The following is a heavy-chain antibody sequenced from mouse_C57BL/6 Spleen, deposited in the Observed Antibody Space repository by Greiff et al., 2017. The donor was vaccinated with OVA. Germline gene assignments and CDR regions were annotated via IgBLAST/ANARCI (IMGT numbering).Heavy chain of an antibody. V-gene: IGHV1-18*01. CDR1: GYTFTDYN. Sequence: VHVKQSGPELVKPGASVKIPCKASGYTFTDYNMDWVKQSHGKSLEWIGDINPNNGGTIYNQKFKGKATLTVDKSSSTAYMELRSLTSEDTAVYYCARGAPSNFFDYWGQGTTLTVSS. CDR2: INPNNGGT. CDR3: ARGAPSNFFDY. J-gene: IGHJ2*01.